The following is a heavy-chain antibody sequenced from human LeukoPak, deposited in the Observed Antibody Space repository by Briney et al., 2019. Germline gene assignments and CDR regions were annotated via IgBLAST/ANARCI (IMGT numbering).Heavy chain of an antibody. CDR1: GFTFSSYA. CDR2: ISWNSGII. CDR3: AKTKGYFDWTKSND. V-gene: IGHV3-9*01. D-gene: IGHD3-9*01. Sequence: PGGSLRFSCAVSGFTFSSYAMSWVRQAPGKGLEWVSGISWNSGIIGYADSVKGRFTISRDNAKNSLYLQMNSLRAEDTALYYCAKTKGYFDWTKSNDWGQGTLVTVSS. J-gene: IGHJ4*02.